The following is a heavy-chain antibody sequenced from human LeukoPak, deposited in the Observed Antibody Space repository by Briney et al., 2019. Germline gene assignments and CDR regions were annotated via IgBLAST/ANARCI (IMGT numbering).Heavy chain of an antibody. D-gene: IGHD3-3*01. V-gene: IGHV3-30*02. J-gene: IGHJ4*02. CDR1: GFTFSSYG. CDR3: AKDSVALYDFWSGYYGDY. Sequence: PGGSLRLSCAASGFTFSSYGMHWVRQAPGKGLEWVAFIRYDGSNKHYADSVKGRFTISRDNSKNTLYLQMNSLRAEDTAVYYCAKDSVALYDFWSGYYGDYWGQGTLVTVSS. CDR2: IRYDGSNK.